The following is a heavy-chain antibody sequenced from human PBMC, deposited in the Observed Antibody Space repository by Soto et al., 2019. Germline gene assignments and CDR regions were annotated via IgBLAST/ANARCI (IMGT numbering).Heavy chain of an antibody. CDR3: ARANIVAPLFFDY. CDR1: GGTFSSYT. Sequence: VASVKVPCKASGGTFSSYTISWVRQAPGQRLEWIERIIPILGIANYAQKFQGRVTITADKSTSTAYMELSSLRSEDSAVYYCARANIVAPLFFDYWGQGTLVTVSS. D-gene: IGHD5-12*01. V-gene: IGHV1-69*02. CDR2: IIPILGIA. J-gene: IGHJ4*02.